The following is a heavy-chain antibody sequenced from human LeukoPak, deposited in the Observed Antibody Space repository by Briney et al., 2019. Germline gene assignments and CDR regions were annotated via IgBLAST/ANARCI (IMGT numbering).Heavy chain of an antibody. Sequence: GGSLRLSCAASGFTFNNYAMSWVRQAPGKGLEWVSAITGSGGTTYSADSVKGRFTISRDNSKNTLFLQMSSLRAEDTAVYYSAKPRSAQYGAYGAFDYWGQGTLVTVSS. D-gene: IGHD5-12*01. V-gene: IGHV3-23*01. J-gene: IGHJ4*02. CDR2: ITGSGGTT. CDR1: GFTFNNYA. CDR3: AKPRSAQYGAYGAFDY.